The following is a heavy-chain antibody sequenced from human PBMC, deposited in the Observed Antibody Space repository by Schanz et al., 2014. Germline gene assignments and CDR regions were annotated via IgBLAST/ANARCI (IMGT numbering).Heavy chain of an antibody. D-gene: IGHD5-12*01. CDR2: IGTDGDT. CDR3: ARGRSRGYDFSTYYMDV. CDR1: GFTFSSYD. V-gene: IGHV3-13*04. J-gene: IGHJ6*03. Sequence: EVQLEESGGGLVQPGGSLRLSCAASGFTFSSYDMHWVRQVTGKGLEWVSGIGTDGDTYYPDSVKGRFTISRENSKNIMFLQMNSLTAEATAAYYCARGRSRGYDFSTYYMDVWGKGTTVTVSS.